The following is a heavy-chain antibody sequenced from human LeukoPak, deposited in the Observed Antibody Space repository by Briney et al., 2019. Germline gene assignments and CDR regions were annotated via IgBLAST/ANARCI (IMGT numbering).Heavy chain of an antibody. CDR2: IYYSGST. V-gene: IGHV4-61*08. CDR1: GGSISSGGYY. CDR3: ARGRGVPSLGATGTFYYYYYGMDV. Sequence: SETLSLTCTVSGGSISSGGYYWSWIRQHPGKGLEWIGYIYYSGSTNYNPSLKSRVTISVDTSKNQFSLKLSSVTAADTAVYYCARGRGVPSLGATGTFYYYYYGMDVWGQGTTVTVSS. J-gene: IGHJ6*02. D-gene: IGHD1-26*01.